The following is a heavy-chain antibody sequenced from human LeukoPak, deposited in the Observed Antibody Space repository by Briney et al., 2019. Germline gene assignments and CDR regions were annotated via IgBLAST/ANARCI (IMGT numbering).Heavy chain of an antibody. D-gene: IGHD3-16*01. CDR1: GFSFRTYY. V-gene: IGHV3-7*01. CDR2: IKSDGTET. CDR3: ARDGYAYASDH. J-gene: IGHJ5*02. Sequence: PGGSLRLSCAASGFSFRTYYMTWVRQAPGKGLEWVAHIKSDGTETWYADSVKGRFAISRDNAKNSLYLQMNSLRAEDTAVYYCARDGYAYASDHWGQGTLVTVSS.